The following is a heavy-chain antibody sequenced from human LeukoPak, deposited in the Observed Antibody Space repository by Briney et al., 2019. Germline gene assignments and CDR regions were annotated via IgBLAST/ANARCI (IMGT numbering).Heavy chain of an antibody. CDR1: GFTFSSSA. CDR2: IWYDGSNK. D-gene: IGHD3-22*01. V-gene: IGHV3-33*08. CDR3: ARENYDSSGTTLEYYFDY. Sequence: PGGSLRLSCAASGFTFSSSAMGWVRQAPGKGLEWVAVIWYDGSNKYYADSVKGRFTISRDNSKNTLYLQMNSLRAEDTAVYYCARENYDSSGTTLEYYFDYWGQGTLVTVSS. J-gene: IGHJ4*02.